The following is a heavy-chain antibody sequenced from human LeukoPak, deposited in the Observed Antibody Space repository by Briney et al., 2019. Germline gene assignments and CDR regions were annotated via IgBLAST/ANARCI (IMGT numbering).Heavy chain of an antibody. D-gene: IGHD4-17*01. V-gene: IGHV4-59*11. J-gene: IGHJ3*02. CDR3: ARDLVTVTKGFDI. CDR1: NDSFSSHY. Sequence: PSETLSLTCAVSNDSFSSHYWTWIRQPPGKGLEWIGYISYIGSTNYNPSLKSRVTISIDTSKNQFSLKLSSVTAADTAVYYCARDLVTVTKGFDIWGQGTMVSVSS. CDR2: ISYIGST.